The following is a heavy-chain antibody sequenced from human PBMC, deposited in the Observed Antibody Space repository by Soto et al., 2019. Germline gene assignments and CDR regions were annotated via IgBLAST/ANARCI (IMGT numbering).Heavy chain of an antibody. J-gene: IGHJ6*02. CDR3: ATTEGSYDFWSGYYRDYYYGMDV. V-gene: IGHV1-69*01. Sequence: QVQLVQSGAEVKKPGSSVKVSCKASGGTFSSYAISWVRQAPGQGLEWMGGIIPIFGTANYAQKFQGRVTITADESTSTAYMELSSLRSEDTAVYYCATTEGSYDFWSGYYRDYYYGMDVWGQGTTVTVSS. CDR1: GGTFSSYA. D-gene: IGHD3-3*01. CDR2: IIPIFGTA.